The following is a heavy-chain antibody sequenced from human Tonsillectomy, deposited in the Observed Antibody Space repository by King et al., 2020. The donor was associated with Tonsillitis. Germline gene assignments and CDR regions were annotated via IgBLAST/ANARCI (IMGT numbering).Heavy chain of an antibody. CDR2: ISWDSNYL. CDR3: VKDILCLCCAATSCSDGAFVL. V-gene: IGHV3-9*01. Sequence: VQLVESGGGLVQPGRSLRLSCAASGFNFNDYAMHWVRPRPGEGLEWVSGISWDSNYLDHSDSVQGRFNVSRDNAGNFVFLQMNNLRPEDTALYYCVKDILCLCCAATSCSDGAFVLWGQGTKVTVSS. CDR1: GFNFNDYA. D-gene: IGHD2-2*01. J-gene: IGHJ3*01.